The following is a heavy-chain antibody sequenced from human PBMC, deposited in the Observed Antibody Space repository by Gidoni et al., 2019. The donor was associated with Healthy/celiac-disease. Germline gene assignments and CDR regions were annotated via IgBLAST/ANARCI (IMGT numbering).Heavy chain of an antibody. CDR1: GFTFSSYE. D-gene: IGHD2-2*01. J-gene: IGHJ6*02. Sequence: EVQLVESGGGLVQPGGSLRLSCAASGFTFSSYEMNWVRQAPGKGLEWVSYISSSGSTRYYADSVKGRFTISRDNAKNSLYLQMNSLRAEDTAVYYCARDEGSTESYYYYGMDVWGQGTTVTVSS. V-gene: IGHV3-48*03. CDR2: ISSSGSTR. CDR3: ARDEGSTESYYYYGMDV.